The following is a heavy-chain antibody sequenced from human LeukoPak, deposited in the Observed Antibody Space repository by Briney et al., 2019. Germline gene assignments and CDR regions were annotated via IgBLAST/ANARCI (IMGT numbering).Heavy chain of an antibody. V-gene: IGHV4-59*08. Sequence: PSETLSLTCSVSGGSISSYYWSWIRQPPGKGLEWIGYIYYSGSTNYNPSLKSRVTISVDTSKNQFSLILSSVTAADTAVYYCARHTDIAPLSSLKYWGQGTLVPVSS. CDR2: IYYSGST. D-gene: IGHD6-13*01. CDR1: GGSISSYY. CDR3: ARHTDIAPLSSLKY. J-gene: IGHJ4*02.